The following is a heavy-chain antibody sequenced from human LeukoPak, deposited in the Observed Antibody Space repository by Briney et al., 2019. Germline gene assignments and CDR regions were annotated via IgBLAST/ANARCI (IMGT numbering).Heavy chain of an antibody. D-gene: IGHD3-22*01. Sequence: SETLSLTCTVSGGSISSYYWSWIRQPPGKGLEWIGYVYYRGSTNYNPSLKSRVTISVDRSKNQFSLKLTSVTAADTAVYYCARSGAVNYYDCSAYSSSYCMDVWGKGTTVTISS. J-gene: IGHJ6*03. CDR2: VYYRGST. CDR1: GGSISSYY. CDR3: ARSGAVNYYDCSAYSSSYCMDV. V-gene: IGHV4-59*01.